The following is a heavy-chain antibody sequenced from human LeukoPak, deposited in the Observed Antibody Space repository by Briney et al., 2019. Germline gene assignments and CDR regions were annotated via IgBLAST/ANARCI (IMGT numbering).Heavy chain of an antibody. Sequence: GASVKVSCKASGYTFTSYDINWVRQATGQGPEWMGWMNPNSGNTGYAQKFQGRVTITRNTSISTAYMELSSLRSEDTAVYYCAKDRGWQYADYETVAVEHWGQGTLVTVFS. CDR3: AKDRGWQYADYETVAVEH. CDR1: GYTFTSYD. D-gene: IGHD4-17*01. V-gene: IGHV1-8*03. CDR2: MNPNSGNT. J-gene: IGHJ4*02.